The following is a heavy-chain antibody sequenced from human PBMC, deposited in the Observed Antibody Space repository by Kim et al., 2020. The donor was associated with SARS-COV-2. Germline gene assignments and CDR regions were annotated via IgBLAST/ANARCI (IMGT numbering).Heavy chain of an antibody. CDR1: AYTFTSYG. CDR2: ISPYSGNI. CDR3: ARDEIRSPLVVVVIDYYYGMDV. V-gene: IGHV1-18*01. Sequence: ASVKVSCKASAYTFTSYGITWVRQAPGQGLEWMGWISPYSGNIHYAQKFQGRVTMTTDTSTSTAYMELRSLRSDDTAVYYCARDEIRSPLVVVVIDYYYGMDVGGRGTTVTVS. J-gene: IGHJ6*02. D-gene: IGHD2-15*01.